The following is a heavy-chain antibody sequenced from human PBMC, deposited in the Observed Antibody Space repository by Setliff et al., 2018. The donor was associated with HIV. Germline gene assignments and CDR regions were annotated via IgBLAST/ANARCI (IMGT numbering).Heavy chain of an antibody. Sequence: SVKVSCKASGDTFSNYAISWVRQAPGQGLEWMGGIIPIFGTASHAQKIQGRVTITTDESTSTAYMELSSLRFEDTAMYYCASAYCSSTGCYVRWGNGMDVWGQGTTVTVSS. CDR2: IIPIFGTA. J-gene: IGHJ6*02. CDR3: ASAYCSSTGCYVRWGNGMDV. D-gene: IGHD2-2*01. V-gene: IGHV1-69*05. CDR1: GDTFSNYA.